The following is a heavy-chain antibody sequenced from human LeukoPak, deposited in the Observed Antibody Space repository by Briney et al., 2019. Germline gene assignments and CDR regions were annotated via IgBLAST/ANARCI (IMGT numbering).Heavy chain of an antibody. J-gene: IGHJ4*02. CDR2: IYWDDDK. V-gene: IGHV2-5*02. D-gene: IGHD5-12*01. CDR3: AAATVATIYFDY. Sequence: ESGPTLVKPTQTLTLTCTFSGFSLSTSGVGVGWIRQPPGKALEWLALIYWDDDKRHSPSLKSRLTITKDTSKNQVVLTMTNIDPVDTATYYCAAATVATIYFDYWGQGTLVTVSS. CDR1: GFSLSTSGVG.